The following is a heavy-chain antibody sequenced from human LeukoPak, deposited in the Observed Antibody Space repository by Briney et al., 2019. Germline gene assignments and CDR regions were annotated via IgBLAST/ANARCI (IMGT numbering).Heavy chain of an antibody. CDR3: ATERGGYGSGSPTYSLDY. J-gene: IGHJ4*02. V-gene: IGHV1-24*01. CDR1: GYTLTELS. Sequence: GASVKISCKVSGYTLTELSMHWVRQAPGKGLEWMGGFDPEDGETIYAQKFQGRVTMTEDTSTDTAYMELSSLRSEDTAVYYCATERGGYGSGSPTYSLDYWGQGTLVTVSS. D-gene: IGHD3-10*01. CDR2: FDPEDGET.